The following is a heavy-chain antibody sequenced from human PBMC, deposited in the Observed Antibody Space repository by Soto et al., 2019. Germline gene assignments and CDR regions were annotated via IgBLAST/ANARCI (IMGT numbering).Heavy chain of an antibody. CDR1: GFTFSSNS. Sequence: GGSLRLSCAASGFTFSSNSMNWVRQAPGKGLEWISYITSSSSTIYYADSVKGRFTISRDNAKNSVYLQMNSLRDEDTAVYYCARGRVGTAYFDYWGQGALVTVSS. V-gene: IGHV3-48*02. D-gene: IGHD2-21*02. J-gene: IGHJ4*02. CDR2: ITSSSSTI. CDR3: ARGRVGTAYFDY.